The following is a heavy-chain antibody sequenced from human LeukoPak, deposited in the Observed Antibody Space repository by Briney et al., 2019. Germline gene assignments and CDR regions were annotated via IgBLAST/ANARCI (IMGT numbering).Heavy chain of an antibody. Sequence: ASVKVSCKASGDSFTGYYIHWVRQAPGQGLEWMGWINPNRGDTNYAQKFQGRVTMTRDTSISTAYMELSRLRSDDTAVYYCARQERYDSSGYYYEYFQHWGQGTLVTVSS. V-gene: IGHV1-2*02. J-gene: IGHJ1*01. CDR3: ARQERYDSSGYYYEYFQH. CDR2: INPNRGDT. D-gene: IGHD3-22*01. CDR1: GDSFTGYY.